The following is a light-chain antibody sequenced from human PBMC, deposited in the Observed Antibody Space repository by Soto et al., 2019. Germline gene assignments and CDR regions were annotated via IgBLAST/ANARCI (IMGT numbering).Light chain of an antibody. CDR2: DAS. Sequence: IQLTQSPSSLSASVGDRVTITCRASQGINSYLAWYQQKPGKAPKLLIYDASTLQSGVPSRFSGSGSGTDFTLTISSLQPEDFAVYFCQQYGSSVKTFGQGTKVEIK. V-gene: IGKV1-9*01. CDR3: QQYGSSVKT. J-gene: IGKJ1*01. CDR1: QGINSY.